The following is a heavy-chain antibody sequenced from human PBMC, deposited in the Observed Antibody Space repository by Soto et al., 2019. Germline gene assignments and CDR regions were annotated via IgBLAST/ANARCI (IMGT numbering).Heavy chain of an antibody. Sequence: QVQLEESGGGVVQPGRSLRLSCATSGFTFSNYDMHWVRQAPGKGLEWVAVISYDGSRIYYVDSVKGRFTISRDTSKNTLSLQMNSLRPEDTALYYCVKQHLGLDYWGQGTLVTVSS. CDR1: GFTFSNYD. CDR2: ISYDGSRI. D-gene: IGHD7-27*01. J-gene: IGHJ4*02. CDR3: VKQHLGLDY. V-gene: IGHV3-30*18.